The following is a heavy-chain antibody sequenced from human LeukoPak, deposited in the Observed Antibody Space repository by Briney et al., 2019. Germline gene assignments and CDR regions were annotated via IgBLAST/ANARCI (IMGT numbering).Heavy chain of an antibody. V-gene: IGHV3-30*03. CDR3: ASYGMDV. J-gene: IGHJ6*02. CDR2: ISYDGSNK. Sequence: GGSLRLSCAASEFTFSSYSMSWVRQAPGKGLEWVAVISYDGSNKYYADSVKGRFTISRDNSKNTLYLQMNSLRAEDTAVYYCASYGMDVWGQGTTVTVSS. CDR1: EFTFSSYS.